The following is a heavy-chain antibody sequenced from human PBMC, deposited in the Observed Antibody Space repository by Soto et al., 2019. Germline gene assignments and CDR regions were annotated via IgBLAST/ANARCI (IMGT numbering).Heavy chain of an antibody. Sequence: QVQLVQSGAEVKKPGASVKVSCKASGYTFTTCDINWMRQAPGQGLEWLGWMSPDSGETGYAQKFQGRVTMTRTTSISTAYMELSSLTSEDTALYYCARNKRETGDFDYWGQGSLVTVSS. CDR2: MSPDSGET. D-gene: IGHD7-27*01. CDR3: ARNKRETGDFDY. CDR1: GYTFTTCD. V-gene: IGHV1-8*01. J-gene: IGHJ4*02.